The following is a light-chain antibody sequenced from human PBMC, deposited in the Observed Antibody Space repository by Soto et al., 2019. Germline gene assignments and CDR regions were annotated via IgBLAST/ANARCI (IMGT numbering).Light chain of an antibody. CDR2: YTS. Sequence: EVILTQSPGTLSLSPGDRATLSCRASQSLSRFFAWYQQKPGQAPRLLIYYTSYRATGIPDRFSGGGSGTDFTLTISSLEPEDFAVYYCQQYGRSPALFTFGPGTKVDIK. CDR3: QQYGRSPALFT. CDR1: QSLSRF. J-gene: IGKJ3*01. V-gene: IGKV3-20*01.